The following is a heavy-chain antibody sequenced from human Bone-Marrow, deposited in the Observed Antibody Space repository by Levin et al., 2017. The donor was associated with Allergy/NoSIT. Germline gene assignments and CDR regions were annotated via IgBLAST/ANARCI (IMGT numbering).Heavy chain of an antibody. D-gene: IGHD1-1*01. V-gene: IGHV4-34*01. J-gene: IGHJ4*02. CDR2: INESEYT. Sequence: SQTLSLTCAVYGGSLSGYYWTWLRQPPGQGLEWIGEINESEYTKYNPSLKSRVTISIDMSKKHFSLKLSSVSAADTAVYYCARVDSNSYCDSWGQGTLVSVSS. CDR3: ARVDSNSYCDS. CDR1: GGSLSGYY.